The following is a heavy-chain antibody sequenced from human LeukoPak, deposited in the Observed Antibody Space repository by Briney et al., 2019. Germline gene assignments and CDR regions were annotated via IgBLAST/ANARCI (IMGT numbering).Heavy chain of an antibody. J-gene: IGHJ4*02. Sequence: ASVKVSCKASGGTFSSYAISWVRQAPGQGLEWMGGIIPIFGTANYAQKFQGRVTITADKSTSTAYMELSSLRSEDTAVYYCARAYSDFGVVTTYYFDYWGQGTLVTVSS. D-gene: IGHD3-3*01. CDR1: GGTFSSYA. V-gene: IGHV1-69*06. CDR3: ARAYSDFGVVTTYYFDY. CDR2: IIPIFGTA.